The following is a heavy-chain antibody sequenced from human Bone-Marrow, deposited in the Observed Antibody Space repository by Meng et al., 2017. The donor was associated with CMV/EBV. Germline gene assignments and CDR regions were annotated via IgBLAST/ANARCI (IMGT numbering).Heavy chain of an antibody. CDR2: INHSGST. CDR3: AGYIVGATRY. Sequence: SETLSLTCAVYGGSFSGYYWSWIRQPPGKGLEWIGEINHSGSTNYNPSLKSRVTISVDTSKNQFSLKLSSVTAADTAVYYCAGYIVGATRYWGQGTLVTVYS. J-gene: IGHJ4*02. CDR1: GGSFSGYY. D-gene: IGHD1-26*01. V-gene: IGHV4-34*01.